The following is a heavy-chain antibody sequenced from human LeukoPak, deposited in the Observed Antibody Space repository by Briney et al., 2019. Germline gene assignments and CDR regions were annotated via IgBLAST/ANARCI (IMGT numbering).Heavy chain of an antibody. CDR3: ARDRGSYGSAGMDV. V-gene: IGHV3-33*01. CDR2: IWYDGINK. Sequence: RTGGSLRLSCAASGFTFRNSGMHWVRQAPGKGLEWVSIIWYDGINKYYADSVKGRFTISRDNSKNTLYLQMNSLRAEDTAVYYCARDRGSYGSAGMDVWGQGTRVTVSS. D-gene: IGHD3-10*01. CDR1: GFTFRNSG. J-gene: IGHJ6*02.